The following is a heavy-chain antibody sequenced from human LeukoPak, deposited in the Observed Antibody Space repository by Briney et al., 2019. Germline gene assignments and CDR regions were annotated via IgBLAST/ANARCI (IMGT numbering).Heavy chain of an antibody. CDR1: GFTFSNFG. CDR2: ISSTGITK. CDR3: GRDLVSGAYTFDT. V-gene: IGHV3-48*03. J-gene: IGHJ3*02. D-gene: IGHD3-16*01. Sequence: PGGSLRLSCAASGFTFSNFGLNWVRQAPGKGLQWVSFISSTGITKYYAGSVRGRFTISRDNTRNSLYLQMSSLRAEDTAVYYCGRDLVSGAYTFDTWGQGKVVTVSS.